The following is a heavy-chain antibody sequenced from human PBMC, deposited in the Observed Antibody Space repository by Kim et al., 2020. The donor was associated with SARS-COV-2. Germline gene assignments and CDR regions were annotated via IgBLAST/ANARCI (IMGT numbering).Heavy chain of an antibody. D-gene: IGHD4-17*01. CDR2: IYYSGST. CDR3: ARDPVGEVGY. J-gene: IGHJ4*02. V-gene: IGHV4-39*07. CDR1: GGSISSSSYY. Sequence: SETLSLTCTVSGGSISSSSYYWGWIRQPPGKGLEWIGSIYYSGSTYYNPSLKSRVTISVDTSKNQFSLKLSSVTAADTAVYYCARDPVGEVGYWGQGTLVTVSS.